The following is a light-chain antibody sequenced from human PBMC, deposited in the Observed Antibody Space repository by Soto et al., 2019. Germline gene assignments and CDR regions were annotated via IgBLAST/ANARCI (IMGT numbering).Light chain of an antibody. V-gene: IGKV3-11*01. CDR3: QKRSHWPLT. CDR1: QSVSSY. Sequence: EIVLTQSPATLSLSPGERATLSCRASQSVSSYLAWYQQKPGQAPRLLIYDASNRATGIPARFSGSGSGTDFTLTISSREPEDFAAYYCQKRSHWPLTVGGGTKVEIK. CDR2: DAS. J-gene: IGKJ4*01.